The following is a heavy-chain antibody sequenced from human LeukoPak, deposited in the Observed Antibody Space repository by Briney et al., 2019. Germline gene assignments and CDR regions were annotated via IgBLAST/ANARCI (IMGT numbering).Heavy chain of an antibody. V-gene: IGHV3-23*01. CDR3: AKDAAPWAVVPAVIHD. J-gene: IGHJ4*02. CDR1: GFIFTSYA. CDR2: ISGSGATT. D-gene: IGHD2-2*01. Sequence: PGGSLRLSCAASGFIFTSYAMSWVRHTPGKGLEWVSGISGSGATTYYADSVKGRLTISRDNSKNTVYLQMNSLRAEDTAVYYCAKDAAPWAVVPAVIHDWGQGTLVTVST.